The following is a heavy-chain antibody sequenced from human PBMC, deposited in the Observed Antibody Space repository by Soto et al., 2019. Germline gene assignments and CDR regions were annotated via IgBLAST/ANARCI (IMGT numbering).Heavy chain of an antibody. V-gene: IGHV3-9*01. CDR1: GFTFDDYA. J-gene: IGHJ4*02. Sequence: VQLVESGGGLVQPGRSLRLSCAASGFTFDDYAMHWVRQAPGKGLEWVSGISWNSGSIGYADSVKGRFTISRDNAKNSLYLQMNSLRAEDTALYYCAKDIGFDFWSGYYTGGVNFDYWGQGTLVTVSS. D-gene: IGHD3-3*01. CDR3: AKDIGFDFWSGYYTGGVNFDY. CDR2: ISWNSGSI.